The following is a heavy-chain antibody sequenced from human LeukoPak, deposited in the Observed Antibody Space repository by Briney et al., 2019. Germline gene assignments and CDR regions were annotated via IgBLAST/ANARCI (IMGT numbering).Heavy chain of an antibody. CDR3: ARAQHYYDSSGYSFDY. D-gene: IGHD3-22*01. J-gene: IGHJ4*02. CDR1: GYTFTSYG. CDR2: ISAYNGNT. V-gene: IGHV1-18*01. Sequence: ASVKVSCKASGYTFTSYGISWVRQAPGQGLEWMGWISAYNGNTNYAQKLQGRVTTTTDTSTSTAYMELRSLRSDDTAVYYCARAQHYYDSSGYSFDYWGQGTLVTVSS.